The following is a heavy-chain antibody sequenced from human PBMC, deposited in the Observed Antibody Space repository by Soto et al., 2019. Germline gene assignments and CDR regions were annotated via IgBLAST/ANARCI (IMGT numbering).Heavy chain of an antibody. J-gene: IGHJ4*02. CDR3: ATYSGSFYY. Sequence: SETXSLTCTVSGGSISSSSYYWGWIRQPPGKGLEWIGSIYYSGSTYYNPSLKSRVTISVDTSKNQFSLKLSSVTAAGTAVSYCATYSGSFYYWGQGTLVTVS. D-gene: IGHD2-15*01. CDR2: IYYSGST. CDR1: GGSISSSSYY. V-gene: IGHV4-39*01.